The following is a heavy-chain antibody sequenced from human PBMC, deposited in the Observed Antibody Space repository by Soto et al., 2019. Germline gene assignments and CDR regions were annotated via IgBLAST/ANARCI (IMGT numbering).Heavy chain of an antibody. V-gene: IGHV4-31*03. Sequence: PSETLSLTCTVSGGSISSGGYYWSWIRQHPGKGLEWIGYIYYSGSTYYNPSLKSRVTISVDTSKNQFSLKLSSVTAADTAVYYCARETSDTLRQDYYYGMDVWGQGTTVTVSS. CDR1: GGSISSGGYY. J-gene: IGHJ6*02. CDR3: ARETSDTLRQDYYYGMDV. CDR2: IYYSGST.